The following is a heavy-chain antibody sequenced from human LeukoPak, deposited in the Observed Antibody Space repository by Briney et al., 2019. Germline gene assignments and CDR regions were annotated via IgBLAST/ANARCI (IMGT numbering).Heavy chain of an antibody. CDR3: ARLEARKRRSSRTYQYFQH. J-gene: IGHJ1*01. CDR1: GYSFTSYW. D-gene: IGHD6-13*01. CDR2: IYPGDSDT. V-gene: IGHV5-51*01. Sequence: GESLKISCKGSGYSFTSYWIGWVRQMPGKGLEWMGIIYPGDSDTRYSPSFQGQVTISADKSISTAYLQWSSLKASDTAMYYCARLEARKRRSSRTYQYFQHWGQGTLVTVSS.